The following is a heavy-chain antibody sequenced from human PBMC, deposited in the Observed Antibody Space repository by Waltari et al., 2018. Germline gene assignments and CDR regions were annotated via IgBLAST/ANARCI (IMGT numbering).Heavy chain of an antibody. CDR1: GYTCPSYA. CDR2: INAGNGNT. V-gene: IGHV1-3*01. CDR3: ARVEGAAGLDI. J-gene: IGHJ3*02. D-gene: IGHD3-16*01. Sequence: QVQLVQSGAEVKKPGASVKVSRKDSGYTCPSYAMHWVRQAPGQRLEWMGWINAGNGNTKYSQKFQGRVTITRDTSASTAYMELSSLRSEDTAVYYCARVEGAAGLDIWGQGTMVTVSS.